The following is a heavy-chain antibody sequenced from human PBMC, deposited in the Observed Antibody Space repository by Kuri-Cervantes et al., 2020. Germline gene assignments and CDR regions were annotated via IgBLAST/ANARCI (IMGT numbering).Heavy chain of an antibody. Sequence: ESLKISCAVYGGSFSGYYWSWIRQPAGKGLEWIGRIYTSGSTNYNPSLKSRVTISVDTSKNQFSLKLSSVTAADTAVYYCASSAEQWLVHRDAFDIWGQGTMVTVSS. CDR2: IYTSGST. CDR1: GGSFSGYY. J-gene: IGHJ3*02. V-gene: IGHV4-59*10. D-gene: IGHD6-19*01. CDR3: ASSAEQWLVHRDAFDI.